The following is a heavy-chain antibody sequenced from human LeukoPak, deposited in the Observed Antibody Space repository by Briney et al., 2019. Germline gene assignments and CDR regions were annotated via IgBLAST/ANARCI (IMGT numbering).Heavy chain of an antibody. D-gene: IGHD3-16*02. J-gene: IGHJ4*02. CDR2: IYNSGST. Sequence: PSETLSLTCTVSGGPISSYSWSWIRQSPGKGLEWIGYIYNSGSTIYKPSLKSRVTISIDMSKKQLSLKLSSVTAADTAVYFCASDYTLGSYRFDYWGQGTLVTVSS. CDR3: ASDYTLGSYRFDY. V-gene: IGHV4-59*01. CDR1: GGPISSYS.